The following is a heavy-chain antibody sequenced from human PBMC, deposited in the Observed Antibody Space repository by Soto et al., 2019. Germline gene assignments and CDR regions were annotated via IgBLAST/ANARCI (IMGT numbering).Heavy chain of an antibody. CDR3: ARGRGPSSDVPTFDY. CDR2: IYYSGST. Sequence: KASETLSLTCTVSGGSISSGDYYWSWIRQPPGKGLEWIGYIYYSGSTYYNPSLKSRVTISVDTSKNQFSLKLSSVTAADTAVYYCARGRGPSSDVPTFDYWGQGTLVTVSS. J-gene: IGHJ4*02. V-gene: IGHV4-30-4*01. D-gene: IGHD2-2*01. CDR1: GGSISSGDYY.